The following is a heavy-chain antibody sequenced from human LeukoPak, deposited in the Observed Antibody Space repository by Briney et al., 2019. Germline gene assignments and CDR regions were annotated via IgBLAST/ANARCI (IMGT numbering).Heavy chain of an antibody. D-gene: IGHD6-6*01. CDR2: INPSGGST. CDR1: GYTFTSYY. V-gene: IGHV1-46*01. CDR3: ARETVEYSSSSSRFDP. J-gene: IGHJ5*02. Sequence: ASVKVSCKASGYTFTSYYMHWVRQAPGQGLEWMGIINPSGGSTSYAQKFQGRVTMTRDMSTSTVYMELSSLSSEDTAVYYCARETVEYSSSSSRFDPWGQGTLVTVSS.